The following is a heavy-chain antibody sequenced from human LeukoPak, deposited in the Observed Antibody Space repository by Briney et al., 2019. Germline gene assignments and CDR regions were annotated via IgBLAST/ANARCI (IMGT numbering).Heavy chain of an antibody. D-gene: IGHD3-10*01. CDR1: GGSISSGSYY. CDR3: ARNYYGSGSYSIVWVY. CDR2: IYYSGST. V-gene: IGHV4-61*01. J-gene: IGHJ4*02. Sequence: SETLSLTCTVSGGSISSGSYYWSWIRQPPGKGLEWIGYIYYSGSTNYNPSLKSRVTISVDTSKNQFSLKLSSVTAADTAVYYCARNYYGSGSYSIVWVYWGQGTLVTVSS.